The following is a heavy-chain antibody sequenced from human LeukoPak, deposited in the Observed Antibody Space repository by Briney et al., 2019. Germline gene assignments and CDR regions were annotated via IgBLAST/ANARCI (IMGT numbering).Heavy chain of an antibody. J-gene: IGHJ6*02. CDR3: AKGGPYYDSSGHPGMDV. V-gene: IGHV3-66*01. CDR1: GFTVSSNY. CDR2: IYSGGST. Sequence: PGGSLRLSCAASGFTVSSNYMSWVRQAPGKGLEWVSVIYSGGSTYYADSVKGRFTISRDNSKNTLYLQMNSLRAEDTAVYYCAKGGPYYDSSGHPGMDVWGQGTTVTVSS. D-gene: IGHD3-22*01.